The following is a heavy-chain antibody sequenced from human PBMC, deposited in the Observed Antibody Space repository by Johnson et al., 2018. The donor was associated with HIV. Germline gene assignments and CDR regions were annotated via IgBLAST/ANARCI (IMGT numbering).Heavy chain of an antibody. CDR3: ARSKDCSGGSCPDAFDI. J-gene: IGHJ3*02. D-gene: IGHD2-15*01. V-gene: IGHV3-33*01. Sequence: QVQLVESGGGLVQPGRSLRLSCTTSGFTFGEYAMSWFRQAPGKGLEWVAFIRYDGDITYYLDSVKGRFTISRDNAKNSLYLQMNSLRAEDTAVYYCARSKDCSGGSCPDAFDIWGQGTMLIVSS. CDR2: IRYDGDIT. CDR1: GFTFGEYA.